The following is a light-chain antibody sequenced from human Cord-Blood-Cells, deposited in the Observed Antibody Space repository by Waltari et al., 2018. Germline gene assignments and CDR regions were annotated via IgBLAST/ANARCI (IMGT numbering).Light chain of an antibody. J-gene: IGLJ3*02. CDR2: DVS. CDR3: CSYAGSYWV. CDR1: SSDVGGYNY. V-gene: IGLV2-11*01. Sequence: QSALTQPRSVSGSPGQSVTISCTGTSSDVGGYNYVSWYQQHPDKAPKLMIYDVSKRPSGAPDRFSGSQSGNPASLTLSGLQAEDEADYYCCSYAGSYWVFGGGTKLTVL.